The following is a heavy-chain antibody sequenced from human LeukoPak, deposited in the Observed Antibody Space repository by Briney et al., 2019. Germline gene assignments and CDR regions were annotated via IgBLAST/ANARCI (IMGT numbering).Heavy chain of an antibody. CDR1: GFTFSSYA. D-gene: IGHD6-6*01. J-gene: IGHJ6*02. CDR2: ISYDGSNK. CDR3: ASSSSSGRRFVGHYYGMDV. V-gene: IGHV3-30-3*01. Sequence: GGSLRLSCAASGFTFSSYAMPWVRQAPGKGLEWVAVISYDGSNKYYADSVKGRFTISRDNSKNTLYLQMNSLRAEDTAVYYCASSSSSGRRFVGHYYGMDVWGQGTTVTVSS.